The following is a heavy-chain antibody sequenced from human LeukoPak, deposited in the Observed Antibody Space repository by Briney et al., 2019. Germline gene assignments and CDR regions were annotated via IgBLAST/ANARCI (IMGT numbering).Heavy chain of an antibody. V-gene: IGHV3-49*03. J-gene: IGHJ4*02. CDR1: GFTFGDYA. Sequence: GGSLRLSCTTTGFTFGDYAMSWFREAPGKALEWVGFIRSKAYGGTAEYAASVKGRFIISRDDSKSIAYLQMNSLKTEDTAVYYCTRDQTPYYWGQGTLVTVSS. CDR2: IRSKAYGGTA. CDR3: TRDQTPYY.